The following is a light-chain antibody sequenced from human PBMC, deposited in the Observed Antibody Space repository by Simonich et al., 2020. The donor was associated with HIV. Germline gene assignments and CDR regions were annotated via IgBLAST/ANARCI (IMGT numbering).Light chain of an antibody. Sequence: DVVMTQSPLSLPVTLGQPASTSCRYSQSLVHSDGNTYLNWFQQRPGQSPMRLIYMVSNPDSGVPDRFSGSGSGTDFTLKISRVEAEDVGVYYCMQGTHWPPITFGQGTRLEIK. CDR2: MVS. CDR3: MQGTHWPPIT. V-gene: IGKV2-30*02. CDR1: QSLVHSDGNTY. J-gene: IGKJ5*01.